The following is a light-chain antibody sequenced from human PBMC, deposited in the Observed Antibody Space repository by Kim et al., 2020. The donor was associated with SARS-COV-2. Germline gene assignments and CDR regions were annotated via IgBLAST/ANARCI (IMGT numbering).Light chain of an antibody. V-gene: IGKV3-15*01. Sequence: EIVITQSPVTLSVFPGERATLSCRASQSVSSDLAWYQQKPGQAPRLLIYDASTRATGFPARFSGSGYGTEFTLTINSLQSEDFAVYYCHQYNDWPLTFGGGTKVDIK. CDR1: QSVSSD. J-gene: IGKJ4*01. CDR2: DAS. CDR3: HQYNDWPLT.